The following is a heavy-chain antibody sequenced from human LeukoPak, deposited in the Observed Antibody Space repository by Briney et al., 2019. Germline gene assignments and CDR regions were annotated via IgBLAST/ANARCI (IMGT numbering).Heavy chain of an antibody. CDR3: ARGPYSYDSSGAFDI. CDR2: IYYSGST. CDR1: GGSISSYY. D-gene: IGHD3-22*01. Sequence: SETLPLTCTVSGGSISSYYWSWIRQPPGKGLEWIGYIYYSGSTNYNPSLKSRVTMSVDTSNNQFSLRLSSVTAADTAVYYCARGPYSYDSSGAFDIWGQGTMVTVSS. J-gene: IGHJ3*02. V-gene: IGHV4-59*01.